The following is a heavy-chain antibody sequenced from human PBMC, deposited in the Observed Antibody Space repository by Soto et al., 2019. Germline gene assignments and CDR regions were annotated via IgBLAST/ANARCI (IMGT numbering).Heavy chain of an antibody. CDR3: ARDFRGPGWFDP. J-gene: IGHJ5*02. V-gene: IGHV4-4*07. CDR1: GGSISSYD. D-gene: IGHD3-16*01. CDR2: IYTSGST. Sequence: KPSEPLSLTCTLPGGSISSYDSSWFRQPAGKGLEWIGRIYTSGSTNYNPSLKSRVTMSVDTSKNQCSLKLSSVTAADTAVYYCARDFRGPGWFDPWGQGTLVTVSS.